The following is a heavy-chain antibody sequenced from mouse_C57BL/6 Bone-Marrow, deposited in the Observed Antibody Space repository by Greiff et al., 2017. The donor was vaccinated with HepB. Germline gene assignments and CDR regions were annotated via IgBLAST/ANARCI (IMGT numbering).Heavy chain of an antibody. V-gene: IGHV5-9*01. CDR2: ISGGGGNT. J-gene: IGHJ2*01. Sequence: EVKLMESGGGLVKPGGSLKLSCAASGFTFSSYTMSWVRQTPEKRLEWVATISGGGGNTYYPDSVKGRFTISRDNAKNTLYLQMSSLRSEDTALYYCASYYYGSSDYWGQGTTLTVSS. CDR1: GFTFSSYT. CDR3: ASYYYGSSDY. D-gene: IGHD1-1*01.